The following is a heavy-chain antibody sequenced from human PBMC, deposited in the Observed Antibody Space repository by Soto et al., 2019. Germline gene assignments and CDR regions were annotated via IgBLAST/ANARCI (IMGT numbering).Heavy chain of an antibody. CDR2: INHSGST. J-gene: IGHJ4*02. D-gene: IGHD6-6*01. V-gene: IGHV4-34*01. Sequence: SETLSLTCAVYGGSFSGYYWSWIRQPPGKGLEWIGEINHSGSTNYNPSLKSRVTISVDTSKNQFSLKLSSVTAADTAVYYCARGSGIAARRGSDYWGQGTLVTVSS. CDR3: ARGSGIAARRGSDY. CDR1: GGSFSGYY.